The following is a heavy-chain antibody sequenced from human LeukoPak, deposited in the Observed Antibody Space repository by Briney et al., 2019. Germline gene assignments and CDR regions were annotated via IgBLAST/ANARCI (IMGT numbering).Heavy chain of an antibody. D-gene: IGHD6-19*01. V-gene: IGHV1-2*02. CDR3: ARTKAVAGGNAFDI. Sequence: ASVKVSCKASGYTFTGYYMHWVRQAPGQGLEWMGWINPNSGGTNCAQKFQGRVTMTRDTSISTAYMELSRLRSDDTAVYYCARTKAVAGGNAFDIWGQGTMVTVSS. CDR2: INPNSGGT. CDR1: GYTFTGYY. J-gene: IGHJ3*02.